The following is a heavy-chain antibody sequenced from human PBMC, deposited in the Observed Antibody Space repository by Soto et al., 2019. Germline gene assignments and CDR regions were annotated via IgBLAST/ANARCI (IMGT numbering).Heavy chain of an antibody. CDR1: GGSFSGYY. CDR3: GRSGGYCSGGSCFSRKNHYYHLAF. J-gene: IGHJ6*03. CDR2: INHSGST. V-gene: IGHV4-34*01. D-gene: IGHD2-15*01. Sequence: SETLSLTCAVYGGSFSGYYWSGIRQPPGKGLEWIGEINHSGSTNYNPSLKSRVTISVDTSKNQFSLKLSSVTAADTAVYYCGRSGGYCSGGSCFSRKNHYYHLAFWGQGTTVTVAS.